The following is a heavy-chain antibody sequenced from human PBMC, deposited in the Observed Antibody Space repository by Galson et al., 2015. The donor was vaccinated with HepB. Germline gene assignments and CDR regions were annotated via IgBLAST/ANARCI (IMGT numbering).Heavy chain of an antibody. CDR1: GYSFTSYW. CDR3: ARQRNSYDSSSHASYFYRMAV. D-gene: IGHD3-22*01. J-gene: IGHJ6*02. V-gene: IGHV5-10-1*01. Sequence: QSGAEVTKPGESLRISCEGSGYSFTSYWISWVRQMPGKGLEWMGRIGPSDSYTNYTPSFQGHVTMSTDKSISTAYLQWSSLKASDTAVYYCARQRNSYDSSSHASYFYRMAVSGHGTKVTVAS. CDR2: IGPSDSYT.